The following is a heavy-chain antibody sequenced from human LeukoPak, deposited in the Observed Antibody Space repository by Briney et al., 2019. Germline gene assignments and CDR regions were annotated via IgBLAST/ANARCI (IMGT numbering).Heavy chain of an antibody. CDR2: IIPIFGTA. V-gene: IGHV1-69*13. D-gene: IGHD3-22*01. J-gene: IGHJ4*02. Sequence: GASVKVSCKASGYTFTSYYMHWVRQAPGQGLEWMGGIIPIFGTANYAQKFQGRVTITADESTSTAYMELSSLRSEDTAVYYCARDGYYYDSSGYYFDYWGQGTLVTVSS. CDR3: ARDGYYYDSSGYYFDY. CDR1: GYTFTSYY.